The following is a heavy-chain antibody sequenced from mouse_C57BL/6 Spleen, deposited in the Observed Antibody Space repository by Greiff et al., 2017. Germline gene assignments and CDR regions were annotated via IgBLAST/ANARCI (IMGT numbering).Heavy chain of an antibody. CDR2: ISSGSSTI. CDR3: ARSDYAFAY. D-gene: IGHD2-4*01. CDR1: GFTFSDYG. Sequence: EVKLMESGGGLVKPGGSLKLSCAASGFTFSDYGMHWVRQAPEKGLEWVAYISSGSSTIYYADTVKGRFTISRDNAKNTLFLQLTSLWSEDTAMYYCARSDYAFAYWRQGTLVTVSA. J-gene: IGHJ3*01. V-gene: IGHV5-17*01.